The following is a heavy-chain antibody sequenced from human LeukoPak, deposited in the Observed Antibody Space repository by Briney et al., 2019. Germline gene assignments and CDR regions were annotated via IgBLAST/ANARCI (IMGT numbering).Heavy chain of an antibody. Sequence: PGGSLRLSCAASGFTFSSYAMSWVLQAPGKGLEWVSAITGSGGSTYYADSVKGRFTITRDNSKNTLYLQMNSLRVEDTAGYFCARYCTSTSCPAYFYGMDVWGQGTTVTVSS. CDR3: ARYCTSTSCPAYFYGMDV. CDR1: GFTFSSYA. CDR2: ITGSGGST. J-gene: IGHJ6*02. D-gene: IGHD2-2*01. V-gene: IGHV3-23*01.